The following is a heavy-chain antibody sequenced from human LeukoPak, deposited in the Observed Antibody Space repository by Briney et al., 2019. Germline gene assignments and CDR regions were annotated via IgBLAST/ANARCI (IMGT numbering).Heavy chain of an antibody. CDR3: AKEMATMANYFDY. CDR2: ISGSGDST. D-gene: IGHD5-24*01. Sequence: GGSLRLSCAASGFTFSNYGMSWVRQAPGKGLEWVSGISGSGDSTFYADSVKGRFTISRDNSKNTLYLQMNSLRAEDTAVYYCAKEMATMANYFDYWGQGTLVTVSS. CDR1: GFTFSNYG. V-gene: IGHV3-23*01. J-gene: IGHJ4*02.